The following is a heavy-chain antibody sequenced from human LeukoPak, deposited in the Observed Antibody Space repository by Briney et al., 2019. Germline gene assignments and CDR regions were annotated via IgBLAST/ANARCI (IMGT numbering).Heavy chain of an antibody. V-gene: IGHV3-30*18. J-gene: IGHJ4*02. CDR2: ISYDGSNK. CDR3: AKESSRGITRGHVDS. Sequence: GGSLRLSCAASGFTFSSYGMHWVRQAPGKGLEWVAVISYDGSNKYYADSVKGRFTISRDNSKNTLYLQMNSLRAEDTAVYYCAKESSRGITRGHVDSWGQGILVTVSS. D-gene: IGHD1-20*01. CDR1: GFTFSSYG.